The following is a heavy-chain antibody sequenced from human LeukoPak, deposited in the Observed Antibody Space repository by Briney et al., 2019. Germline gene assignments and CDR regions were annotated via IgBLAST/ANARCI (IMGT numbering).Heavy chain of an antibody. CDR2: IYYSGST. Sequence: SETLSLTCAVSGYSISSGYYWGWIRQPPGKGLEWIGSIYYSGSTYCNPSLKSRVTISVDTSKNQFSLKLSSVTAADTAVYYCARQDSSGWDLDCWGQGTLVTVSS. CDR1: GYSISSGYY. V-gene: IGHV4-38-2*01. J-gene: IGHJ4*02. D-gene: IGHD6-19*01. CDR3: ARQDSSGWDLDC.